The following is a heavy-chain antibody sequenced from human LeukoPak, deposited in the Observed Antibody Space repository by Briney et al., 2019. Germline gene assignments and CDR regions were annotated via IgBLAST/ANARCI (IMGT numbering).Heavy chain of an antibody. D-gene: IGHD1-1*01. Sequence: GGSLRLSRALSGFTLSSYSIICVRHPRGRGREWVSYNSRSSTYLHYADSVKGRFTISRDNAKNALYLQMVSLRPEDEGVYFWARGGSTGRECFDYWGQGAMVTVSS. CDR2: NSRSSTYL. CDR1: GFTLSSYS. J-gene: IGHJ4*02. V-gene: IGHV3-21*04. CDR3: ARGGSTGRECFDY.